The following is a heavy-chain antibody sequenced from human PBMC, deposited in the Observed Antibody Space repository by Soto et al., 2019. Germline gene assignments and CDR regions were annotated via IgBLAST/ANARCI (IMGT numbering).Heavy chain of an antibody. CDR3: AKHDFWTLYNTGLDS. Sequence: ASVKVSCKASGYTFTSYGISWVRQAPGQGLEWMGWISAYNGNTNYAQKLQGRVTMTTDTSTSTAYMELNSLRAEDTAVYYCAKHDFWTLYNTGLDSWGQGTLVTVSS. D-gene: IGHD3-3*01. CDR1: GYTFTSYG. CDR2: ISAYNGNT. J-gene: IGHJ4*02. V-gene: IGHV1-18*01.